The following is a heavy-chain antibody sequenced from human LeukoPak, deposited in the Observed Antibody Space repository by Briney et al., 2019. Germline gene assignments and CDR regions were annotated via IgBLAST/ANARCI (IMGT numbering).Heavy chain of an antibody. CDR3: ARADCSGGSCYLGVEPDYYMDV. Sequence: ASVKVSCKASGYTFTGYYMHWVRQAPGQGLEWMGWINPNSGGTNYAQKFQGRVTMTRDTSISTAYMELSRLRSDDTAVYYCARADCSGGSCYLGVEPDYYMDVWGKGTTVTVSS. J-gene: IGHJ6*03. V-gene: IGHV1-2*02. CDR1: GYTFTGYY. CDR2: INPNSGGT. D-gene: IGHD2-15*01.